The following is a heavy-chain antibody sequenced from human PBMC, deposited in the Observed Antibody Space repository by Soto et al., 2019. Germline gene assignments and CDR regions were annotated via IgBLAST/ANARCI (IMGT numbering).Heavy chain of an antibody. CDR2: IIPIFGTA. Sequence: GASVKVSCKASGGTFSNYVISWVRQAPGQGLEWMGGIIPIFGTANYAQKFQGRVTITADESTSTAYMELSSLRSEDTAVYYCARPRPSDYYGSGGGFDPWGQGTLVTVSS. D-gene: IGHD3-10*01. J-gene: IGHJ5*02. CDR1: GGTFSNYV. CDR3: ARPRPSDYYGSGGGFDP. V-gene: IGHV1-69*13.